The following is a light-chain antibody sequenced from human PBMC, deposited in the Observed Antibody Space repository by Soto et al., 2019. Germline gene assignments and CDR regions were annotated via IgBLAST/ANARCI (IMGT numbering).Light chain of an antibody. CDR2: GNT. Sequence: QSVLTQPPSVSGAPGQRVTISCTGSSSNIGAGSDAHWYQQLPGTAPKLLIYGNTNRPSGVPDRFSGSKSGTSASLAITGLQAEDEADYYCQSYASSLTYVFGTGTKVTVL. V-gene: IGLV1-40*01. CDR3: QSYASSLTYV. J-gene: IGLJ1*01. CDR1: SSNIGAGSD.